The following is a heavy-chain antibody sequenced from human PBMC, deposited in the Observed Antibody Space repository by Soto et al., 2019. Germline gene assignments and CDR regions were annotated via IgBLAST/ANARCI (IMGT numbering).Heavy chain of an antibody. Sequence: GGPLRLSCSASGFTFSSYAMHWVRQAPGKGLEYVSAISSNGGSTYYADSLTGRFTISRDNSKNTLYLQMSSLRAEDTAVYYCVRGNYYDILTGYYMPYGYFQHWGQGTLVTVSS. D-gene: IGHD3-9*01. V-gene: IGHV3-64D*06. CDR1: GFTFSSYA. J-gene: IGHJ1*01. CDR2: ISSNGGST. CDR3: VRGNYYDILTGYYMPYGYFQH.